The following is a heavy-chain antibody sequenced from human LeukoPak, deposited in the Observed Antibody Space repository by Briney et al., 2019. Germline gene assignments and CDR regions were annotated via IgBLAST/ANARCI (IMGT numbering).Heavy chain of an antibody. Sequence: PGGSLRLSCAASGFTFSSYAMSWVRQAPGKGLEWVSAISGSGGSTYYADSVKGRFTISRDNAKNSLYLQMNSLRAEDTAVYYCARYYYDSSSFDYWGQGTLVTVSS. D-gene: IGHD3-22*01. CDR1: GFTFSSYA. CDR2: ISGSGGST. J-gene: IGHJ4*02. CDR3: ARYYYDSSSFDY. V-gene: IGHV3-23*01.